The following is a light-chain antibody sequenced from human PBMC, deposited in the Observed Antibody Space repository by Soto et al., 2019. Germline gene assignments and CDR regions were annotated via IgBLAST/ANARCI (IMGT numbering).Light chain of an antibody. V-gene: IGKV3-20*01. CDR1: QSVRSY. CDR3: EQYGSSPT. Sequence: LSLNPKERATLSCRASQSVRSYFAWYQQKPGQAPRLLIYDASNRAPGIPARFSGSGSGTDFTLTISILEPEDFAVYYCEQYGSSPTFGQGAKVDI. J-gene: IGKJ1*01. CDR2: DAS.